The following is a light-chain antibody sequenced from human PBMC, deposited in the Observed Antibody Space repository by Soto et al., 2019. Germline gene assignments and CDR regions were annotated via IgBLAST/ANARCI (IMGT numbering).Light chain of an antibody. V-gene: IGLV1-51*01. Sequence: QSALTQPPSLSAAPGQKVTISCSGGSSNIGNYDVYWYQQRPGTAPKLLIYDSDQRRSGIPDRFSGSKSGTSATLTITGLQTGDEADYFCGAWDNSLYGALFGGGTKLTVL. CDR2: DSD. J-gene: IGLJ2*01. CDR1: SSNIGNYD. CDR3: GAWDNSLYGAL.